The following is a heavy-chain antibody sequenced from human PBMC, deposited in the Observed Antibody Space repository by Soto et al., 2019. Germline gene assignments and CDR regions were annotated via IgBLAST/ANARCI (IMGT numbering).Heavy chain of an antibody. CDR1: GFTFSSYA. CDR3: ANGLWLTMIVVADDAFDL. J-gene: IGHJ3*01. V-gene: IGHV3-23*01. Sequence: EVQLLESGGGLVQPGGSLRLSCAASGFTFSSYAMSWVRQAPGKGLEWVSAISGSGGSTYYADSVKGRFTISRDNAKNTLYLQMNSLRAEDTAVYYCANGLWLTMIVVADDAFDLWGQGTMVTVSS. CDR2: ISGSGGST. D-gene: IGHD3-22*01.